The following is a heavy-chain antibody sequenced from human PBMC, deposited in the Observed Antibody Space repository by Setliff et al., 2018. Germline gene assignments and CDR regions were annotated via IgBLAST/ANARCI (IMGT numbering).Heavy chain of an antibody. CDR1: GYTFISYG. CDR2: INNYNGNT. CDR3: AKDLGDDGHYYYYMDV. J-gene: IGHJ6*03. D-gene: IGHD4-17*01. Sequence: GASVKVSCKTSGYTFISYGISWVRQAPGQGLEWMGWINNYNGNTYYAQNIQGRVTMTTDTSTRTAYMELRSLRSDDTAAYYCAKDLGDDGHYYYYMDVWGKGTTVTVSS. V-gene: IGHV1-18*01.